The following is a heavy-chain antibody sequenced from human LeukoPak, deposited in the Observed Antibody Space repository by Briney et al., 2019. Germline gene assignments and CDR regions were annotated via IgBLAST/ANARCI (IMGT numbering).Heavy chain of an antibody. Sequence: PSETLSLTCAVHGGSFSGYYWSWIRQPPGKGLEWIGEINHSGSTNYNPSLKSRVTISVDTSKNQFSLKLSSVTAADTAVYYCARTRGYSLYWGQGTLVTVSS. J-gene: IGHJ4*02. CDR3: ARTRGYSLY. D-gene: IGHD5-18*01. CDR1: GGSFSGYY. V-gene: IGHV4-34*01. CDR2: INHSGST.